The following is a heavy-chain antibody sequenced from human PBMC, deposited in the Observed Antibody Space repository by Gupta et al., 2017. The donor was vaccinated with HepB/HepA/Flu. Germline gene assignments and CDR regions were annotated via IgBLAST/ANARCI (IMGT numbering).Heavy chain of an antibody. J-gene: IGHJ4*02. D-gene: IGHD3-10*01. Sequence: QVQLVESGGGVVQPGRSLRLSCAASGFTFSSYGMHWVRQAPGKGLEWVAHISYDGSKKFQADSAKGRFSISRDNSRNRLYLQMNSLQPADTAVYYCARDAGRQLYLPGDYWGQGTLVTISS. CDR2: ISYDGSKK. CDR3: ARDAGRQLYLPGDY. CDR1: GFTFSSYG. V-gene: IGHV3-30*03.